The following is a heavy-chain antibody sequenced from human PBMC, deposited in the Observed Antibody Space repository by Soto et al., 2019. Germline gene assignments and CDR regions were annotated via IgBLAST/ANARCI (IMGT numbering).Heavy chain of an antibody. J-gene: IGHJ3*02. CDR2: IYYSGST. CDR1: GGSISSSSYY. CDR3: ARRYGYAFDI. Sequence: PSETLSLTCTVSGGSISSSSYYWGWIRQPPGKGLEWIGSIYYSGSTYYNPSPKSRVTISVDTSKNQFSPKLSSVTAADTAVDYCARRYGYAFDIWGKGTMVTVSS. V-gene: IGHV4-39*07. D-gene: IGHD4-17*01.